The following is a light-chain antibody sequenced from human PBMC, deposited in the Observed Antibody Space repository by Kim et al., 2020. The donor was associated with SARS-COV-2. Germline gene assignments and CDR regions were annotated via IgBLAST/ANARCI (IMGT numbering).Light chain of an antibody. CDR1: SSDVGGYNY. J-gene: IGLJ3*02. Sequence: GQSFTISCPGTSSDVGGYNYVSWYQQHPGKAPKLMVYDVSQRPSGVSNRFSGSKSGNTASLTISGLQAEDEADYYCSSYTSSSTWVFGGGTQLTVL. CDR3: SSYTSSSTWV. V-gene: IGLV2-14*04. CDR2: DVS.